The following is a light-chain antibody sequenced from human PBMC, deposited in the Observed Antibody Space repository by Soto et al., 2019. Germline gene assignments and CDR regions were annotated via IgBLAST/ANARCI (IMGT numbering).Light chain of an antibody. J-gene: IGKJ1*01. CDR2: AAS. Sequence: DIQMTQSPSSLSASVGDRVTITCRASQSISTYLSWYQQKPGKAPKLLIYAASILQSGVPSWFSGSGSGTDFTLTISSLHPEDFATYYCQQSYTTPWTFGQGTKVEIK. CDR3: QQSYTTPWT. V-gene: IGKV1-39*01. CDR1: QSISTY.